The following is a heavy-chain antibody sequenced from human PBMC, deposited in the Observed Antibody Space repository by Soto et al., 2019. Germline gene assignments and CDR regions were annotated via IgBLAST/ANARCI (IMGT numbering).Heavy chain of an antibody. J-gene: IGHJ3*01. V-gene: IGHV3-30*04. Sequence: QEQLVESGGGVIQPGTSQTLSCAASGFTFGNFAMHWVRQAPGEGLEWVAFISYDGRHKYYGDSVKGRFTISRDNSKKTLYLDMNSLRVEDTAIYYCATEGASTGDAFDVWGRGTMLTVSS. CDR1: GFTFGNFA. CDR2: ISYDGRHK. CDR3: ATEGASTGDAFDV. D-gene: IGHD1-26*01.